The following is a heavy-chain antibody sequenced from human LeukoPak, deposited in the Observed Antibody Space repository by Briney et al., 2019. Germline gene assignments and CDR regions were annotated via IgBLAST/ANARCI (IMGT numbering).Heavy chain of an antibody. D-gene: IGHD6-6*01. CDR2: IYYSGTT. V-gene: IGHV4-39*01. J-gene: IGHJ4*02. Sequence: SETLSLTCAVSGGSIRSSCYYWGWIRQPPGKGLEWIGSIYYSGTTYYNPSLKSRVTISVDTSKNQFSLNLNSVTAADTAVYYCATQVGAARTYFDYWGQGTLVTVSS. CDR3: ATQVGAARTYFDY. CDR1: GGSIRSSCYY.